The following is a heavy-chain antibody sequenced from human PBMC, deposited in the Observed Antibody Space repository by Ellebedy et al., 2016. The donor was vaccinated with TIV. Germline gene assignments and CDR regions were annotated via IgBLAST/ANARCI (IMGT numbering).Heavy chain of an antibody. CDR2: VYHFGNT. Sequence: SETLSLXCTISGASISDVGSYWSWIRQLPGKGLEWIGYVYHFGNTYYTPSLKSRVAISVDSSKNQFSLRLNSVTAADTGVYYCANGGSLSYGIFDYWGQGNLVTVSS. CDR1: GASISDVGSY. CDR3: ANGGSLSYGIFDY. J-gene: IGHJ4*02. V-gene: IGHV4-31*03. D-gene: IGHD3-16*01.